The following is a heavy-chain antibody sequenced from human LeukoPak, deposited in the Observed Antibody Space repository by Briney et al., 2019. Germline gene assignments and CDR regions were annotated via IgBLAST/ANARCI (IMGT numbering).Heavy chain of an antibody. CDR1: GYTFTGYY. Sequence: ASVKVSCKASGYTFTGYYMHWVRQAPGQGLEWMGWINPNSGGTNYAQKFQGRVTMTRDTSISTAYMELSRLRSDDTAVYYCARDPRCSSTRCYPNWFDPWGQGTLVTVSS. CDR2: INPNSGGT. CDR3: ARDPRCSSTRCYPNWFDP. J-gene: IGHJ5*02. V-gene: IGHV1-2*02. D-gene: IGHD2-2*01.